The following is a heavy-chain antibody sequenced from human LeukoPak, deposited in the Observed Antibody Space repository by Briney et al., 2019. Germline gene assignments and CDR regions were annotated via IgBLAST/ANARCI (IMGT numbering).Heavy chain of an antibody. CDR1: GYTFTSYG. J-gene: IGHJ4*02. CDR3: ARAPPGEFYYDSSGYYFDY. CDR2: ISAYNGNT. D-gene: IGHD3-22*01. V-gene: IGHV1-18*01. Sequence: ASVKVSCKASGYTFTSYGISWVRQAPGQGLEWMGWISAYNGNTNYAQKLQGRVTMTTDTSTSTAYMELRSLRSDDTAVYYCARAPPGEFYYDSSGYYFDYWGQGTLVTVSS.